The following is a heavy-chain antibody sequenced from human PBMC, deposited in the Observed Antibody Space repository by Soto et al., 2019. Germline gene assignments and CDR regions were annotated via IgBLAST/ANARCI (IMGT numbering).Heavy chain of an antibody. CDR3: ATVVVTAIQPDY. J-gene: IGHJ4*02. D-gene: IGHD2-21*02. CDR2: ISSSSSYI. V-gene: IGHV3-21*01. CDR1: GFTFSSYS. Sequence: GGSLRLSCAASGFTFSSYSMNWVRQAPGKGLEWVSSISSSSSYIYYADSVKGRFTISRDNAKNSLYLQMNSLRAEDTAVYYCATVVVTAIQPDYWGQGTLVTVS.